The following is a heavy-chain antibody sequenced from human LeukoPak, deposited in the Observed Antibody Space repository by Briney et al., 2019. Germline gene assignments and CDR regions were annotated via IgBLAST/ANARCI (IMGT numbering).Heavy chain of an antibody. CDR2: ISAYNGNT. V-gene: IGHV1-18*04. J-gene: IGHJ4*02. Sequence: ASVKVSCKASGYSFSDYYLHWVRQAPGQGLEWMGWISAYNGNTNYAQKLQGRVTMTTDTSTSTAYMELRSLRSDDTAVYYCAREGEGGFDYWGQGTLVTVSS. CDR3: AREGEGGFDY. D-gene: IGHD3-16*01. CDR1: GYSFSDYY.